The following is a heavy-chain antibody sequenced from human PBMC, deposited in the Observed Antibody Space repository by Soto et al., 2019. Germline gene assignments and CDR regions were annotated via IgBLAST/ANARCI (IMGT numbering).Heavy chain of an antibody. CDR1: GFTFDDYA. CDR2: ISWNSGSI. D-gene: IGHD6-19*01. V-gene: IGHV3-9*01. J-gene: IGHJ4*02. CDR3: AKVKGQAVAGTYYFDY. Sequence: GGSLRLSCAASGFTFDDYAMHWVRQAPGKGLEWVSGISWNSGSIGYADSVKGRFTISRDNAKNSLYLQMNSLRAEDTALYYCAKVKGQAVAGTYYFDYWGQGTLVTVSS.